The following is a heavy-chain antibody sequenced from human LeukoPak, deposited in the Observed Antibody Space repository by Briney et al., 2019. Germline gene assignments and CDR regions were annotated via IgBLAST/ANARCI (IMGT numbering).Heavy chain of an antibody. J-gene: IGHJ4*02. CDR1: GFTFNTYG. CDR2: ISGSGGAT. D-gene: IGHD6-19*01. CDR3: ARRGSSGWYDSFDY. Sequence: PGGTLRLSCAASGFTFNTYGMSWVRQAPGKGLEWVSGISGSGGATYYADSVKGRFTISRDNAKNTLYLQMNSLRAEDTAVYYCARRGSSGWYDSFDYWGQGTLVTVSS. V-gene: IGHV3-23*01.